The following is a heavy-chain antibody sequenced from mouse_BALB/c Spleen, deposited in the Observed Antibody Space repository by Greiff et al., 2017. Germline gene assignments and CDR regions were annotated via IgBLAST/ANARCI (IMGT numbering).Heavy chain of an antibody. CDR2: IYPGDGDT. V-gene: IGHV1-80*01. CDR3: AIVRRDYYAMDY. CDR1: GYAFSSYW. Sequence: QVQLQQSGAELVRPGSSVKISCKASGYAFSSYWMNWVKQRPGQGLEWIGQIYPGDGDTNYNGKFKGKATLTADKSSSTAYMQLSSLTSEDSAVYFCAIVRRDYYAMDYWGQGTSVTVSS. J-gene: IGHJ4*01. D-gene: IGHD2-14*01.